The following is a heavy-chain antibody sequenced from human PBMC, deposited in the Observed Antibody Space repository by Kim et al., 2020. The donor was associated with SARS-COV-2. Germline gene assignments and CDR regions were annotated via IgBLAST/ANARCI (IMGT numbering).Heavy chain of an antibody. CDR2: IYPGDSDT. V-gene: IGHV5-51*01. CDR1: GYSFTSYW. CDR3: ARVTNGDGYNLGDDAFDI. J-gene: IGHJ3*02. Sequence: GESLKISCKGSGYSFTSYWIGWVRQMPGKGLEWMGIIYPGDSDTRYSPSFQGQVTISADKSISTAYLQWSSLKASDTAMYYCARVTNGDGYNLGDDAFDIWGQGTMVTVSS. D-gene: IGHD5-12*01.